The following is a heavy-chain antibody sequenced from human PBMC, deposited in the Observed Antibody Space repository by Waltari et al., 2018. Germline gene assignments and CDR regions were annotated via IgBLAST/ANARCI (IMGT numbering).Heavy chain of an antibody. CDR2: ISSGSSYI. J-gene: IGHJ4*02. CDR3: AREWGVMVGTAGYYFDY. Sequence: EVQLVGSGGGLVKPGGSLRLSCGASGFTFRGDTMTWVRQAPGKVLEWVSSISSGSSYIFYADSVKGRFTISRDNAKNSLYLQMNSLRVEDTAVYYCAREWGVMVGTAGYYFDYWGQGSLVTVSS. D-gene: IGHD3-9*01. V-gene: IGHV3-21*01. CDR1: GFTFRGDT.